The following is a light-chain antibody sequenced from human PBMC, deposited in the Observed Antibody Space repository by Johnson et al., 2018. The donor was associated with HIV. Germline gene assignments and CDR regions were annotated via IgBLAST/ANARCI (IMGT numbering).Light chain of an antibody. CDR1: SSNIGSNY. CDR2: ENN. CDR3: GTWDSSLSAFYV. V-gene: IGLV1-51*02. Sequence: HSVLTQPPSVSAAPGQKVTVSCSGSSSNIGSNYVSWYQQLPGTAPKLLIYENNKRPSGIPDRFSGSKSGTSATLGITGLQTGDEADYYCGTWDSSLSAFYVFGTGTKITV. J-gene: IGLJ1*01.